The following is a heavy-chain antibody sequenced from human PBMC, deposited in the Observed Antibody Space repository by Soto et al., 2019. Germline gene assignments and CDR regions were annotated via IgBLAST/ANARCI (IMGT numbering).Heavy chain of an antibody. CDR2: IFSNDEK. CDR1: GFSLSNARMG. Sequence: AGPTLVNPTETLTLTCTVSGFSLSNARMGVSWIRQPPGKALEWLAHIFSNDEKSYSTSLKSRLTISKDTSKSQVVLTMTNMDPVDTATYYCARSGIAAAGTWWFEPWGQGTLVTVS. J-gene: IGHJ5*02. D-gene: IGHD6-13*01. V-gene: IGHV2-26*01. CDR3: ARSGIAAAGTWWFEP.